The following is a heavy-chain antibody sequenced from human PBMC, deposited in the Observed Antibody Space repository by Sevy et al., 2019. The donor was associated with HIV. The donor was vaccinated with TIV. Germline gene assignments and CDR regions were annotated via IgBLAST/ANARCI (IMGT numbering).Heavy chain of an antibody. CDR1: GYTFTSYG. V-gene: IGHV1-18*01. CDR2: ISAYNGNT. J-gene: IGHJ6*02. D-gene: IGHD2-2*01. Sequence: ASVKVSCKASGYTFTSYGISWVRQAPGQGLEWMGWISAYNGNTNYAQKLQGRVTMTTDTSTSTAYMELRSLRSDDTAGYYCARAGRYQLLLGANSGYYYGMDVWGQGTTVTVSS. CDR3: ARAGRYQLLLGANSGYYYGMDV.